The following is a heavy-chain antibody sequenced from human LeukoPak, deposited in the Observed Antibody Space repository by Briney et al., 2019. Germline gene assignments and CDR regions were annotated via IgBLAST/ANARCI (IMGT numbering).Heavy chain of an antibody. D-gene: IGHD6-6*01. CDR2: INHSGST. V-gene: IGHV4-34*01. Sequence: SETLSLTCAIYGGSFSGYYWSWIRQPPGKGLEWIGEINHSGSTNYNPSLKSRVTISVDTSKNQFSLKLSPVTAADTAVYYCARGGLVSNWLDPWGQGTLVTVSS. CDR3: ARGGLVSNWLDP. J-gene: IGHJ5*02. CDR1: GGSFSGYY.